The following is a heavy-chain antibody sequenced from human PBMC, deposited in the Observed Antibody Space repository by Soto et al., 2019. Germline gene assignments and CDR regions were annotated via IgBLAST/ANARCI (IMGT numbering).Heavy chain of an antibody. CDR3: ARLIQDIVVVVAATGYFDY. D-gene: IGHD2-15*01. CDR1: GGSISSSSYY. J-gene: IGHJ4*02. Sequence: PSXTLSLTCTVSGGSISSSSYYWCWIRQPPGKALEWIGSIYYSGSTYYNPSLKSRVTISVDTSKNQFSLKLSSVTAADTAVYYCARLIQDIVVVVAATGYFDYWGQGTLVTVSS. CDR2: IYYSGST. V-gene: IGHV4-39*01.